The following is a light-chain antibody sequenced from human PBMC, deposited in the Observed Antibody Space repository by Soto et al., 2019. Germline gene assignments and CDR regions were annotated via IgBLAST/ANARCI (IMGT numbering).Light chain of an antibody. CDR3: QHYNNYPLT. Sequence: DIQMTQSPSTLSASVGDRVTITCRASQSVSNWLAWYQQKPGKAPKLLTQQASILESGVPSRFGGSGSGTEFTLTISSLQPDDFATYYCQHYNNYPLTFGGGTKVEIK. CDR1: QSVSNW. CDR2: QAS. J-gene: IGKJ4*01. V-gene: IGKV1-5*03.